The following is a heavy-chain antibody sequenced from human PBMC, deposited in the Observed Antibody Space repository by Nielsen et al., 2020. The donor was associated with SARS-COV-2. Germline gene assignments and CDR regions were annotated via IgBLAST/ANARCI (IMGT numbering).Heavy chain of an antibody. D-gene: IGHD3-9*01. J-gene: IGHJ4*02. CDR1: GGSVSSGSYY. CDR2: IYYSGST. V-gene: IGHV4-61*01. Sequence: SETLSLTCTVSGGSVSSGSYYWSWIRQPPGKGLEWIGYIYYSGSTNYNPSLKSRVTISVDTSKNQFSLKLSSVTAADTAVYYCATNLDILTGYYVGYWGQGTLVTVPS. CDR3: ATNLDILTGYYVGY.